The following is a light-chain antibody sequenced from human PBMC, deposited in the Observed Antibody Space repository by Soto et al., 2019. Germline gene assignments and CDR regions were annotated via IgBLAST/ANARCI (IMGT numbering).Light chain of an antibody. J-gene: IGLJ3*02. Sequence: QSALTQPASVSGSRGQSITISCTGTSSDIGGYDYVSWYQQRPGKAPKLMIYEVRYRPSGVSNRFSGSKSGNTASLTISGLQAEDEADYYCAAWDDSLNGPVFGGGTKLTVL. CDR1: SSDIGGYDY. CDR3: AAWDDSLNGPV. V-gene: IGLV2-14*01. CDR2: EVR.